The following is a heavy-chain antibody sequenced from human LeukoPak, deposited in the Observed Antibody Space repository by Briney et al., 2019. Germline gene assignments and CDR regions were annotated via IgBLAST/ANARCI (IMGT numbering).Heavy chain of an antibody. J-gene: IGHJ2*01. CDR1: GLIVSSNY. CDR3: ARLSDYGDYGPFRYFDL. CDR2: IYSGGSI. V-gene: IGHV3-53*01. Sequence: GGSLRLSCAASGLIVSSNYMSWVRQAPGKGLEWVSVIYSGGSIYYSDSVKGRFTISRDNAKNSLYLQMNSLRAEDTAVYYCARLSDYGDYGPFRYFDLWGRGTLVTVSS. D-gene: IGHD4-17*01.